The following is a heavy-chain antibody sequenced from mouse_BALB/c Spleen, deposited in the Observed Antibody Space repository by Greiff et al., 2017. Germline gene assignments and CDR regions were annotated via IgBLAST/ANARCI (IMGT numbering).Heavy chain of an antibody. V-gene: IGHV2-9*02. CDR1: GFSLTSYG. Sequence: VQGVESGPGLVAPSQSLSITCTVSGFSLTSYGVHWVRQPPGKGLEWLGVIWAGGSTNYNSALMSRLSISKDNSKSQVFLKMNSLQTDDTAMYYCARVAVVGNYAMDYWGQGTSVTVSS. J-gene: IGHJ4*01. CDR3: ARVAVVGNYAMDY. D-gene: IGHD1-1*01. CDR2: IWAGGST.